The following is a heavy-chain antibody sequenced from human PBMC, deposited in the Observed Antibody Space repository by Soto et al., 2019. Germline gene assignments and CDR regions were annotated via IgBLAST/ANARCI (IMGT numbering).Heavy chain of an antibody. CDR1: GFPFSAYG. D-gene: IGHD4-17*01. J-gene: IGHJ4*02. CDR3: ARVGGTVTSDY. CDR2: IYYDGNNK. Sequence: QVHLVESGGGVVQPGRSLRLSCAASGFPFSAYGMHWVRQAPGKGLEWLAMIYYDGNNKYYAPSVEGRFTIPRDNSKNTLYLQMNSLRVEDTAVYYCARVGGTVTSDYWGQGTLVIVSS. V-gene: IGHV3-33*01.